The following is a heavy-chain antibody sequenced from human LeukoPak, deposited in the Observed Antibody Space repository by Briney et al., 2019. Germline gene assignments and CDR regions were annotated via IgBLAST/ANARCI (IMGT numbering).Heavy chain of an antibody. CDR1: GFTFSSYA. J-gene: IGHJ4*02. CDR2: ISYDGSNK. Sequence: PGRSLRLSCAASGFTFSSYAMHWVRQAPGKGLEWVAVISYDGSNKYYADSVKGRFTISRDNSKNTLYLQMNSLRAEDTAVYYCARDRYNWNDGHFDYWGQGTLVTVSS. CDR3: ARDRYNWNDGHFDY. D-gene: IGHD1-1*01. V-gene: IGHV3-30*04.